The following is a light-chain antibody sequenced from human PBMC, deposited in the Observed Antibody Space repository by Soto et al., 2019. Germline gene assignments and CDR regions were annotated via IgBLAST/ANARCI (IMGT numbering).Light chain of an antibody. CDR3: QQYGSAPRT. CDR2: GAS. CDR1: RSVSSSY. V-gene: IGKV3-20*01. Sequence: EVVCTQSPGTLSFSPGERAPLSCRASRSVSSSYLAWYQQKPGQAPRLLIYGASSRATGIPDRFSGSGSGTDFTLTISRLEPEDFAVYYCQQYGSAPRTFAGGTKVAIK. J-gene: IGKJ4*01.